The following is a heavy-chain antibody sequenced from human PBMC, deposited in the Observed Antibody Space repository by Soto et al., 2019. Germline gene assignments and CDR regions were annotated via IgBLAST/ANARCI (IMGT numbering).Heavy chain of an antibody. V-gene: IGHV4-31*03. J-gene: IGHJ5*02. CDR1: GGSIISGGYY. D-gene: IGHD3-22*01. CDR2: IYYSGST. Sequence: SETLSHTCTFSGGSIISGGYYWSWIRKHPGKGLEWIGYIYYSGSTYYNPSLKSRVTISVDTSKNQFSLKLSSVTAADTAVYYCARTSYDSRGTAADPWGQGTLVTVSS. CDR3: ARTSYDSRGTAADP.